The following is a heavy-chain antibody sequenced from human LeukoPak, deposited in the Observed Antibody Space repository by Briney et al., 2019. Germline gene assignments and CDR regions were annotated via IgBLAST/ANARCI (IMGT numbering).Heavy chain of an antibody. CDR2: ISYDGSNK. CDR3: ARVTSGWSYFDS. CDR1: GFTFSSYG. Sequence: PGGSLRLSCAASGFTFSSYGMHWVRQAPGKGLEGVAVISYDGSNKYYTDSVKGRFTISRDNSKNTLYLQMNSLRADDTAIYYCARVTSGWSYFDSWGQGTLVTVSS. J-gene: IGHJ4*02. D-gene: IGHD6-19*01. V-gene: IGHV3-30*03.